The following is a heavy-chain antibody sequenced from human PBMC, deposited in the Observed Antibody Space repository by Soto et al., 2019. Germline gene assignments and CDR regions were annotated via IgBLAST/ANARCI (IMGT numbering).Heavy chain of an antibody. Sequence: QVQLQESGPGLVKPSQTLSLTCTVSGGSISSGGYYWSWIRQHPGKGLEWIGYIYYSGSTYYNPSLKSRVTISVDTSKNQFSLKLSSVTAADTAVYYCARDQYCSSTSCYGFGYYYYYGMDVWGQGTTVTVSS. CDR3: ARDQYCSSTSCYGFGYYYYYGMDV. V-gene: IGHV4-31*03. J-gene: IGHJ6*02. D-gene: IGHD2-2*01. CDR1: GGSISSGGYY. CDR2: IYYSGST.